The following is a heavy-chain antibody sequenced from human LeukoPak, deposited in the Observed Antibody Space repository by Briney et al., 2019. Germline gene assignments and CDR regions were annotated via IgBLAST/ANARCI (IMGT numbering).Heavy chain of an antibody. CDR1: GGSISSYY. J-gene: IGHJ4*02. Sequence: SETLSLTCTVSGGSISSYYWSWIRQPAGKGLEWIGRIYTSGSTNYNPSLKSRVTMSVDTSKNQFSLKLSSVTAADTAVYYCARGGMVRDRRHFQFDHWGQGTLVTVSS. D-gene: IGHD3-10*01. CDR3: ARGGMVRDRRHFQFDH. CDR2: IYTSGST. V-gene: IGHV4-4*07.